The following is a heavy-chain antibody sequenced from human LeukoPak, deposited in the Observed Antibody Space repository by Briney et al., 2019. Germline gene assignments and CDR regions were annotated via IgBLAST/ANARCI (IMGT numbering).Heavy chain of an antibody. CDR1: GFTVSSNY. J-gene: IGHJ5*02. D-gene: IGHD2-2*01. Sequence: PGGSLRLSCAVSGFTVSSNYMSWVRQAPGKGLQWVSAIYSGGSTYYADSVKGRFTISRDYPKNTLYLQMNSLRAEDTAVYYCARHLEYTSSRVGGNWFDPWGQGTLVTVSS. V-gene: IGHV3-53*01. CDR2: IYSGGST. CDR3: ARHLEYTSSRVGGNWFDP.